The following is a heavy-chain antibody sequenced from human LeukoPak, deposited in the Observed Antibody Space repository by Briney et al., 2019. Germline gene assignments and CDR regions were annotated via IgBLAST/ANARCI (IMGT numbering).Heavy chain of an antibody. CDR2: ISSSSYI. CDR1: GFTFSSYS. Sequence: GGSLRLSCAASGFTFSSYSLNWVRQAPGKGLEWVSSISSSSYIYYADSVKGRFTISRDNAKNSLYLQMNSLRAEDTAVYYCRRPYTAMHYGMDVWGQGTTVTVSS. D-gene: IGHD5-18*01. J-gene: IGHJ6*02. V-gene: IGHV3-21*01. CDR3: RRPYTAMHYGMDV.